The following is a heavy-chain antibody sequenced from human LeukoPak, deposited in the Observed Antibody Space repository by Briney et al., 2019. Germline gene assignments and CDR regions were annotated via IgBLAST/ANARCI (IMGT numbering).Heavy chain of an antibody. J-gene: IGHJ4*02. Sequence: GGSLRLSCAASGFTVSSNYMSWVRQAPGKGLEWVSVIYSGGSTYYADSVKGRFTISRDNSKNTLYLQMNSLRAEDTAVYYCARSRWIQLWLDYWGQGTLVTVSS. D-gene: IGHD5-18*01. CDR3: ARSRWIQLWLDY. CDR2: IYSGGST. CDR1: GFTVSSNY. V-gene: IGHV3-66*01.